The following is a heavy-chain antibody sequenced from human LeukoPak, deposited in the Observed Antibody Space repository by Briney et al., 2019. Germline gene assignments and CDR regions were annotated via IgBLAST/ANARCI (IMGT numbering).Heavy chain of an antibody. Sequence: SETLSHTCTVSGGSISTDTNYWAGIRQPPGKGLEWIGSIFYSGITYYNRSLKSPVTISVDTSPNQFSLKLSSVTAADTAVYYCARQGPAPFFAYGGQGCLLTVSS. CDR3: ARQGPAPFFAY. V-gene: IGHV4-39*01. CDR2: IFYSGIT. J-gene: IGHJ4*02. CDR1: GGSISTDTNY.